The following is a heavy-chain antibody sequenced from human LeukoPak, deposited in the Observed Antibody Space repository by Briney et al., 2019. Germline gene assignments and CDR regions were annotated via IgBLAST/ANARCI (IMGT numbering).Heavy chain of an antibody. V-gene: IGHV3-30-3*01. CDR1: GFTFSSYA. CDR2: ISYDGSNK. CDR3: AREYIAAFDY. Sequence: GGSLRLSCAASGFTFSSYAMHWVRQAPRKGLEWVAVISYDGSNKYYADSVKGRFTISRDNSKNTLYLQMNRLRAEDTAVYYCAREYIAAFDYWGQGTLVTVSS. D-gene: IGHD6-25*01. J-gene: IGHJ4*02.